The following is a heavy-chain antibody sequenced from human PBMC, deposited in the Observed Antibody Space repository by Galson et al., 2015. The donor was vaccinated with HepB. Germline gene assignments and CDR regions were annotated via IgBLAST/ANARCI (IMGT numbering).Heavy chain of an antibody. CDR2: ISGSGGST. CDR3: AKDGVEYDFWSGIDY. J-gene: IGHJ4*02. CDR1: GFTFSSYA. Sequence: SLRLSCAASGFTFSSYAMSWVRQAPGKGLEWVSAISGSGGSTYYAGSVKGRFTISRDNSKNTLYLQMNSLRAEDTAVYYCAKDGVEYDFWSGIDYWGQGTLVTVSS. V-gene: IGHV3-23*01. D-gene: IGHD3-3*01.